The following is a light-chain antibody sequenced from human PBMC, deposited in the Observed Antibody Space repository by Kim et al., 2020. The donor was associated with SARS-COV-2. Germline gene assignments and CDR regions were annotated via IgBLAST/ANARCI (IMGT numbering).Light chain of an antibody. CDR1: SGTILSNY. CDR2: EDS. V-gene: IGLV6-57*03. CDR3: QSYDNDGNQV. J-gene: IGLJ3*02. Sequence: NFMLTQPHSVSESPGKTVTISCTRSSGTILSNYVQWYQQRPGSAPIAVVFEDSERPSGVPARFSGSVDSSSNSASLTISELKTEDEADYYCQSYDNDGNQVFGGGTKLTVL.